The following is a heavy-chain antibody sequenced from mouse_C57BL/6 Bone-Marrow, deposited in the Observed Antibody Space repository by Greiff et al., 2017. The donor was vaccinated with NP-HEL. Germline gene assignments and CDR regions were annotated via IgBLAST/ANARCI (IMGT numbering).Heavy chain of an antibody. V-gene: IGHV1-7*01. CDR2: INTSSGYT. D-gene: IGHD1-1*01. CDR3: VRTYYYGRDYFDY. Sequence: VQLQQSGAELAKPGASVKLSCTASGYTFTSYWMHWVKQGPGQGLEWIGYINTSSGYTKYNQKFKDKDTLTSDKSTSTAYMQLISLTYEDSAVYYCVRTYYYGRDYFDYWGQGTTITVTA. CDR1: GYTFTSYW. J-gene: IGHJ2*01.